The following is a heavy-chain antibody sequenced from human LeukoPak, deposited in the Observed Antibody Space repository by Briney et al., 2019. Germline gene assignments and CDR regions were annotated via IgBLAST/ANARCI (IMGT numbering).Heavy chain of an antibody. CDR3: ARGGAAAGTAPYGAPY. D-gene: IGHD6-13*01. CDR1: GYTFTGYY. CDR2: INPNSGGT. J-gene: IGHJ4*02. V-gene: IGHV1-2*02. Sequence: ASVNVSCKPSGYTFTGYYMHWVRQAPGQGLEWMGWINPNSGGTNYAQKFQGRVTMTRDTSISTAYMELSRLRSDDTAVYYCARGGAAAGTAPYGAPYWGQGTLVTVSS.